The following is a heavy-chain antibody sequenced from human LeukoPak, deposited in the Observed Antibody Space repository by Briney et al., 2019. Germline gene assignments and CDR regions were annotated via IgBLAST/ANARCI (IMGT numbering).Heavy chain of an antibody. V-gene: IGHV3-43*01. CDR3: AKDNSASWPYYLDS. CDR2: ISWDGGST. D-gene: IGHD6-13*01. J-gene: IGHJ4*02. Sequence: GGSLRLSCAASGFSFDDYTMHWVRQTPGKGLEWVSFISWDGGSTYYADSVKGRFTISRDNSRNSLYLQMNSLRTEDSALYYCAKDNSASWPYYLDSWGQGTLVTVSS. CDR1: GFSFDDYT.